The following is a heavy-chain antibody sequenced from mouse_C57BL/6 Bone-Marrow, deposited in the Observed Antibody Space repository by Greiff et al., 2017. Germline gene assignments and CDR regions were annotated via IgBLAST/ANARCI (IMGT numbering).Heavy chain of an antibody. CDR2: IDPSDSYT. V-gene: IGHV1-59*01. Sequence: QVQLQQPGAELVRPGTSVKLSCKASGYTFTSYWMHWVKQRPGQGLEWIGVIDPSDSYTNYNQKFKGKATLTVDTSSSTAYMQLSSLTSEDSAVYYCARWSCYYGSSYLWYFDVWGTGTTVTVSS. J-gene: IGHJ1*03. CDR3: ARWSCYYGSSYLWYFDV. CDR1: GYTFTSYW. D-gene: IGHD1-1*01.